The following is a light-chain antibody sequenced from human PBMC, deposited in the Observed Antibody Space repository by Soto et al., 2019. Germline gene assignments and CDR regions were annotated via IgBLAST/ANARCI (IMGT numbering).Light chain of an antibody. V-gene: IGKV3-11*01. CDR3: QQRSYWPM. CDR2: DAS. Sequence: EIVLTQSPATLSLSPGERATLSCRASQSVSSYLAWYQQKPGQAPRLLIYDASNRATGIPARFSGSGSGTDFTLTISSLEPEDFAVYYCQQRSYWPMFGQGTKVEIK. CDR1: QSVSSY. J-gene: IGKJ1*01.